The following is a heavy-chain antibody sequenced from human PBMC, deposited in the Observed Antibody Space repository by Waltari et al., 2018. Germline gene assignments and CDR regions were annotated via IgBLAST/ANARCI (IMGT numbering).Heavy chain of an antibody. V-gene: IGHV1-2*02. CDR3: ALLDPGSAAAVFDP. CDR1: GYTFTCYY. D-gene: IGHD6-13*01. CDR2: INPNSGGT. J-gene: IGHJ5*02. Sequence: HVQLVQSGAAVTKPGASVKVSCKASGYTFTCYYMFWVRQAPGQGLEWMGWINPNSGGTNYAQKFQGRVTMTRDTSISTAYMELSRLRADDTAVYYCALLDPGSAAAVFDPWGQGTLVTVSS.